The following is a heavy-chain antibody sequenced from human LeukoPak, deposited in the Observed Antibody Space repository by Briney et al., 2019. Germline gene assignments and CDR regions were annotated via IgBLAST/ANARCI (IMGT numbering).Heavy chain of an antibody. V-gene: IGHV4-34*01. Sequence: SETLSLTCAVYGGSFSGHYWSWIRQPPGKGLEWIGEINHSGSTNYNPSLKSRVTISVDTSKNQFSLKLSSVTAADTAVYYCARGTLVLIDYWGQGTLVTVSS. CDR1: GGSFSGHY. CDR3: ARGTLVLIDY. J-gene: IGHJ4*02. D-gene: IGHD2-21*01. CDR2: INHSGST.